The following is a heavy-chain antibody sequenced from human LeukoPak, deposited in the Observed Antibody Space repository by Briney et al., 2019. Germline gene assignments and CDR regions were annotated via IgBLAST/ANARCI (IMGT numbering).Heavy chain of an antibody. Sequence: GGSLRLSCAASGFTFSSYATSWVRQAPGKGLEWVSAISGSGGSTYYADSVKGRFTISRDNSKNTLYLQMNSLRAEDTAVYYCAKALGTMIVVVPSFDYWGQGTLVTVSS. CDR1: GFTFSSYA. CDR3: AKALGTMIVVVPSFDY. D-gene: IGHD3-22*01. V-gene: IGHV3-23*01. CDR2: ISGSGGST. J-gene: IGHJ4*02.